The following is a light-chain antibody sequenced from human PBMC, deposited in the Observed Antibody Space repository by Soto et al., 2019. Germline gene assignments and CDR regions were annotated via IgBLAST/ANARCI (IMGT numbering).Light chain of an antibody. Sequence: DIPMTQSPSSLSASVGDRVTITCQANQDITNSLNWYQQKPGKAPKLLIYDASNLETGVPSRFSGSQSGTDFTFTINSLQPEDIATYYCQQYKYFPLTFGGGTKVEIK. CDR3: QQYKYFPLT. CDR2: DAS. J-gene: IGKJ4*01. CDR1: QDITNS. V-gene: IGKV1-33*01.